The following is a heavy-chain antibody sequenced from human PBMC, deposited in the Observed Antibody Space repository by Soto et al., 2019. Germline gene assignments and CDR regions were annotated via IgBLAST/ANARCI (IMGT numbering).Heavy chain of an antibody. Sequence: QVQLQESGPGLVKPSQTLSLTCTVSGGSISSGGYYGSWIRQHPGKGLEWIGYIYYSGSTYYNPSLKSRVTISVDTSKKQFSLKLSSVTAADTAVYYCAREVADDRGDCEKRDGTFDYWGQGTLVTVSS. CDR3: AREVADDRGDCEKRDGTFDY. CDR2: IYYSGST. V-gene: IGHV4-31*03. J-gene: IGHJ4*02. D-gene: IGHD2-21*02. CDR1: GGSISSGGYY.